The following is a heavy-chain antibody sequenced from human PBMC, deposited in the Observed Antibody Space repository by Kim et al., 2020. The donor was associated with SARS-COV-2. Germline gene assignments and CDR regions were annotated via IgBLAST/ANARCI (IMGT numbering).Heavy chain of an antibody. D-gene: IGHD3-22*01. CDR3: ATDLLYVSGGGYFDS. V-gene: IGHV3-23*01. CDR1: GFTFSDNA. Sequence: GGSLRLSCAASGFTFSDNAMSWFRRAPGKGLELVSGISGSLPYTKYADSVRGRFTISRDNSKNTLYLQLDSLRVEDTAVYYCATDLLYVSGGGYFDS. CDR2: ISGSLPYT. J-gene: IGHJ5*01.